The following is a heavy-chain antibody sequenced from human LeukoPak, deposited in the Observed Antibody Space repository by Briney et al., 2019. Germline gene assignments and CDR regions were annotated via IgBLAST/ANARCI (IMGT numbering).Heavy chain of an antibody. V-gene: IGHV4-31*03. CDR2: IYYSGST. CDR3: ARTGGSYRTTYDY. Sequence: SETLSLTCTVSGGSISSGGYYWSWIRQHPGKGLEWIGYIYYSGSTYYNPSLKSRVTISVDTSKNQFSLKLSSVTAADTAVYYCARTGGSYRTTYDYWGQGTLVTVSS. J-gene: IGHJ4*02. CDR1: GGSISSGGYY. D-gene: IGHD1-26*01.